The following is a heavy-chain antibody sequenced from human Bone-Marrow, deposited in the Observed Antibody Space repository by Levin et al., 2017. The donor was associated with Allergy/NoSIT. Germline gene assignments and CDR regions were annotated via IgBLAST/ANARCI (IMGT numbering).Heavy chain of an antibody. V-gene: IGHV1-46*01. CDR2: INPGDGSA. CDR1: EHTFTSYF. CDR3: ASERITAAAISPLAH. Sequence: ASVKVSCKASEHTFTSYFLHWVRQAPGQGLEWMGLINPGDGSATFAQKFQDRVTMTRDTSTSTVYMELNSLTSDDTALYYCASERITAAAISPLAHWGQGTLVTVSS. J-gene: IGHJ4*02. D-gene: IGHD6-25*01.